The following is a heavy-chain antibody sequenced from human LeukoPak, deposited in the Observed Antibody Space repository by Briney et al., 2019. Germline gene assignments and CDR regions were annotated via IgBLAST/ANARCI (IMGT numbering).Heavy chain of an antibody. CDR2: IIPIFGTA. J-gene: IGHJ6*04. CDR1: GGTFSSYA. Sequence: GASVKVSCKASGGTFSSYAISWVRQAPGQGLEWMGGIIPIFGTANYAQKFQGRVTITADESTSTAYMELSSLRSEDTAVYYCARDSAYYYGSGSYRGMDVWGKGTTVTISS. CDR3: ARDSAYYYGSGSYRGMDV. D-gene: IGHD3-10*01. V-gene: IGHV1-69*13.